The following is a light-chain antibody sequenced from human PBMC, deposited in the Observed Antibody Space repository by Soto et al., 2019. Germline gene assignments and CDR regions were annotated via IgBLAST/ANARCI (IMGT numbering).Light chain of an antibody. J-gene: IGKJ5*01. CDR3: LQYGSSPHT. CDR1: QSVNRN. CDR2: GAS. V-gene: IGKV3-20*01. Sequence: EIVLTQSPATLSVSPGESATLSCRASQSVNRNLAWYQQKPGQAPRLLISGASNRASDIPDRFSGSGSWTDFTLTISRLEPEDFAVYYCLQYGSSPHTFGQGTRREIK.